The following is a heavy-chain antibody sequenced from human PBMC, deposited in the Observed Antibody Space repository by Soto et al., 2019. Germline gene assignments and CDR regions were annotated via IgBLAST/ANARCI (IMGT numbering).Heavy chain of an antibody. CDR3: ARDWDSSGLFDP. CDR1: GASITTYY. Sequence: SETLSISCSVSGASITTYYWSWIRQPPGKGLEWIGSISYSGSTKYNPSLESRVMISLDTSKNQFSLRLTSVTAADTALYYCARDWDSSGLFDPWGQGALVTVSS. V-gene: IGHV4-59*01. J-gene: IGHJ5*02. D-gene: IGHD3-10*01. CDR2: ISYSGST.